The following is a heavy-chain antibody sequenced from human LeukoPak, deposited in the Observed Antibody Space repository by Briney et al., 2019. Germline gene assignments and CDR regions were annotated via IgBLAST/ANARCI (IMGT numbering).Heavy chain of an antibody. D-gene: IGHD3-3*01. V-gene: IGHV4-34*01. Sequence: SETLSLTCAVYGGSFSGYYWSWTRQPPGKGLEWIGEINHSGSTNYNPSLKSRVTISVDTSKNQFSLKLSSVTAADTAVYYCARAPPGYYDFWSGYYADYWGQGTLVTVSS. CDR2: INHSGST. J-gene: IGHJ4*02. CDR3: ARAPPGYYDFWSGYYADY. CDR1: GGSFSGYY.